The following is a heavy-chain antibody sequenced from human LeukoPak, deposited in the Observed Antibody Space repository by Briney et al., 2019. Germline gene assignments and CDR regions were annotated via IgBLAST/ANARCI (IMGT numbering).Heavy chain of an antibody. CDR2: IYYSGST. CDR1: GGSISSSSYY. Sequence: SETLSLTCAVSGGSISSSSYYWGWIRQPPGKGLEWIGSIYYSGSTYYNPSLKSRVTISVDTSKNQFSLKLSSVTAADTAVYYCARGKYSSSWYAYFQHWGQGTLVTVSS. D-gene: IGHD6-13*01. V-gene: IGHV4-39*07. CDR3: ARGKYSSSWYAYFQH. J-gene: IGHJ1*01.